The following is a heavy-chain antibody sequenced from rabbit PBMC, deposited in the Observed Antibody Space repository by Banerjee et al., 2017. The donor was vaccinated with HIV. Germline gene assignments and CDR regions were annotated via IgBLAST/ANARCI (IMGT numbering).Heavy chain of an antibody. V-gene: IGHV1S45*01. J-gene: IGHJ6*01. CDR1: GFSFNNNYV. Sequence: QEQLEESGGDLVKPEGSLTLTCTASGFSFNNNYVMCWVRQAPGKGLEWIACIYAGSSGSTYYASWVNGRFTIARTSSTTVTLQMTSLTAADTATYFCARDLAGVIGWNFGLWGPGTLVTVS. D-gene: IGHD4-1*01. CDR3: ARDLAGVIGWNFGL. CDR2: IYAGSSGST.